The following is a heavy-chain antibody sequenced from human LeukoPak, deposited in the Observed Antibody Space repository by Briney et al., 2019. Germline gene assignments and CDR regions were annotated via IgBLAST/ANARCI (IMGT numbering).Heavy chain of an antibody. J-gene: IGHJ5*02. CDR2: IYYSGST. V-gene: IGHV4-39*01. CDR1: GGSISSSSYY. Sequence: SETLSLTCTVSGGSISSSSYYWGWIRQPPGKGLEWIGSIYYSGSTYYNPSLKSRVTISVDTSKNQFSLKLSSVTAADTAVYYCARGRPFLWFGELSGPRGYNWFDPWGQGTLVTVSS. D-gene: IGHD3-10*01. CDR3: ARGRPFLWFGELSGPRGYNWFDP.